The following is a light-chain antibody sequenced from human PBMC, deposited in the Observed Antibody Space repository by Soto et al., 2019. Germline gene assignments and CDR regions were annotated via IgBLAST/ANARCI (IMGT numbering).Light chain of an antibody. J-gene: IGKJ1*01. Sequence: EIVLTQSPATLSLSPGERATLSCRDSLSLSIFLAWYQQKPGQAPRLLISDASNRATGIPGRFSGSGSGTDFSLTISSLEPEDFAVYYCQQRSNWPWTFGQGTKVEIK. CDR2: DAS. CDR3: QQRSNWPWT. V-gene: IGKV3-11*01. CDR1: LSLSIF.